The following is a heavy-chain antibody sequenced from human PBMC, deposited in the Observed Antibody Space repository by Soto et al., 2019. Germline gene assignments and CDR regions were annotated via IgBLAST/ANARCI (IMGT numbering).Heavy chain of an antibody. CDR1: GFSFDDYA. J-gene: IGHJ4*02. Sequence: DVQLVESGGGLVQPGRSLRLSCAASGFSFDDYAMHWVRQAPGKGLEWVTGISWNSGTIGYADSVKGRFTISRDNAKNSLYLQMNSLRAEDTALYYCARDVWSRASGPPDSWGQGTLVTVFS. D-gene: IGHD3-10*01. CDR2: ISWNSGTI. CDR3: ARDVWSRASGPPDS. V-gene: IGHV3-9*01.